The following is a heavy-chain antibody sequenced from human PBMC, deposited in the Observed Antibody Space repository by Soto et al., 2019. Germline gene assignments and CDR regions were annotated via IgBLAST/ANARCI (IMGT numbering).Heavy chain of an antibody. J-gene: IGHJ5*02. CDR1: GGSISSSSYY. D-gene: IGHD3-3*01. CDR2: IYYSGST. V-gene: IGHV4-39*01. Sequence: SGTLSLTCTVSGGSISSSSYYWGWIRQPPGKGLEWIGSIYYSGSTYYNPSLKSRVTISVDTSKNQFSLKLSSVAAADTAVYYCARVIYDFWSGYYWFDPWGQGTLVTVSS. CDR3: ARVIYDFWSGYYWFDP.